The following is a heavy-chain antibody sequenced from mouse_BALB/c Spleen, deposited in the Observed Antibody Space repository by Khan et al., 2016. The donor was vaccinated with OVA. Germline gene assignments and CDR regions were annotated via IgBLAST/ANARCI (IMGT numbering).Heavy chain of an antibody. CDR3: ALMYYDGTGFDF. CDR1: DYSFTDYN. V-gene: IGHV1S135*01. D-gene: IGHD1-1*01. Sequence: VQLKQSGPELVKPGTSVKVSCKASDYSFTDYNMFWVKQSLGKSLEWIGYIDPYNGGTNYNQKFEGKATLTVDKSSSTAFMHLNSLTSEDSAVYYCALMYYDGTGFDFWGQGTTLTVSS. J-gene: IGHJ2*01. CDR2: IDPYNGGT.